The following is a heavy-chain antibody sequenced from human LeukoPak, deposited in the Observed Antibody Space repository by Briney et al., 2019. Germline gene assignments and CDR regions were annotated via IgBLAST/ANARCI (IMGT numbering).Heavy chain of an antibody. CDR1: GFTFSSYA. V-gene: IGHV3-53*01. Sequence: GGSLRLSCAASGFTFSSYAMSWVRQAPGKGLEWVSVIYSGGSTYYADSVKGRFTISRDNSKNTLYLQMNSLRAEDTAVYYCASGGPYYYDSSGYPPPFDYWGQGTLVTVSS. J-gene: IGHJ4*02. CDR2: IYSGGST. D-gene: IGHD3-22*01. CDR3: ASGGPYYYDSSGYPPPFDY.